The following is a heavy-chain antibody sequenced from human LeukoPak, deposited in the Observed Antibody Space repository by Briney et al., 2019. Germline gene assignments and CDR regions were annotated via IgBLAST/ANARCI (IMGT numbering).Heavy chain of an antibody. CDR3: ARHVRGSGWSYYYYYMDV. Sequence: SETLSLTCAVYGGSFSGYYWSWIRQPPGKGLEWIGEINHSGSTNYNPSLKSRVTISVDTSKNQFSLKLSSVTAADTAVYYCARHVRGSGWSYYYYYMDVWGKGTTVTISS. CDR2: INHSGST. D-gene: IGHD6-19*01. CDR1: GGSFSGYY. V-gene: IGHV4-34*01. J-gene: IGHJ6*03.